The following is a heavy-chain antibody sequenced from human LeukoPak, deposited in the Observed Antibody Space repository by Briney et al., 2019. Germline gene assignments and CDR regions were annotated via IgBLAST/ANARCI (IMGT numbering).Heavy chain of an antibody. Sequence: ASVKVSCTASGYTFTGYYMHWVRQAPGQGLEWMGWINPNSGGTNYAQTFQGRVTMTRDTSISTAYMELTRLRSDDTAVYYCARDRPPRAFDIWGQGTMVTVSS. D-gene: IGHD6-6*01. V-gene: IGHV1-2*02. CDR1: GYTFTGYY. CDR3: ARDRPPRAFDI. J-gene: IGHJ3*02. CDR2: INPNSGGT.